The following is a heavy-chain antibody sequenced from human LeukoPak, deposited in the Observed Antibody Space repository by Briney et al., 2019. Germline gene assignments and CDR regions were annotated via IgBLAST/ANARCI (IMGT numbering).Heavy chain of an antibody. J-gene: IGHJ4*02. V-gene: IGHV3-30*03. CDR1: GFSFSSYG. CDR3: ASGGYTSSWYVVDY. D-gene: IGHD6-13*01. CDR2: ISYDGSNK. Sequence: GRSLSLSCAASGFSFSSYGMHWVRQAPDKGLEWVAVISYDGSNKYYADSVKGRFTISRDNSKNTLYLQMSSLRPEDTAVYYCASGGYTSSWYVVDYWGQGTLVTVSS.